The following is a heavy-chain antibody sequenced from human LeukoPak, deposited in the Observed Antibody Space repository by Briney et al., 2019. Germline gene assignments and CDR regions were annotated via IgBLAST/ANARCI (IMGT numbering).Heavy chain of an antibody. CDR2: IYTSGST. D-gene: IGHD5-24*01. Sequence: SETLSLTCSVSGGSISRYYWSWIRQPAGKGLEWIGRIYTSGSTNYNPSLKSRVTMSVDTSKNQFSLKLSSVTAADTAVYYCAREGRDGYNYRALDYWGQGTLVSVSS. CDR1: GGSISRYY. V-gene: IGHV4-4*07. CDR3: AREGRDGYNYRALDY. J-gene: IGHJ4*02.